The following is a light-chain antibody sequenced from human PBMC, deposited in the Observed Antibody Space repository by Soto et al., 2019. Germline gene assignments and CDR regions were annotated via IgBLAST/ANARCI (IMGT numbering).Light chain of an antibody. J-gene: IGKJ1*01. CDR2: DAS. CDR1: QSISSW. V-gene: IGKV1-5*01. Sequence: IQVTQSPSTLSPSLAPRVTLTCRASQSISSWLAWYQQKPGKAPNFLIYDASSLESGVPSRFSGSGSGTEFTLTISSLQPDDFATYYCQQYNNYPWAFGQGTKVDIK. CDR3: QQYNNYPWA.